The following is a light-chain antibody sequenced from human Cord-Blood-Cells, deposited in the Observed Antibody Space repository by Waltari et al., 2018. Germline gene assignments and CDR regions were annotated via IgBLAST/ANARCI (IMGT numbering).Light chain of an antibody. J-gene: IGLJ1*01. Sequence: QSALTQPGSVSGSPGQSVTIYCTGTTGDVGGYTYVSWYQQHPGNAPKLMIYDVSKRPSGVPDRFSGSKSGNTASLTISGLQAEDEADYYCCSYAGSYTYVFGTGTKVTVL. CDR2: DVS. V-gene: IGLV2-11*01. CDR1: TGDVGGYTY. CDR3: CSYAGSYTYV.